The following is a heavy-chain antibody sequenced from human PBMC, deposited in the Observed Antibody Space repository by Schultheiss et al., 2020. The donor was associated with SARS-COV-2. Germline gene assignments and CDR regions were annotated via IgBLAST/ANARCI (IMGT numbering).Heavy chain of an antibody. V-gene: IGHV5-51*01. CDR2: IYPGDSDT. Sequence: GGSLRLSCKGSGYIFSYYWISWVRQMPGKGLEWMGIIYPGDSDTRYSPSFQGQVTISADKSISTAYLQWSSLKASDTAMYYCARQMWAAADSRGFDYWGQGTLVTVSS. CDR1: GYIFSYYW. J-gene: IGHJ4*02. D-gene: IGHD6-13*01. CDR3: ARQMWAAADSRGFDY.